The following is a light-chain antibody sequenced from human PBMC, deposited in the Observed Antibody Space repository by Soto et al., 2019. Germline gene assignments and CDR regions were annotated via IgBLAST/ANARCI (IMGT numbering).Light chain of an antibody. J-gene: IGKJ4*01. CDR2: ATS. V-gene: IGKV1-27*01. CDR3: QKYNSASLT. Sequence: DFQMTQSPSSLSAFVGDRVTITCRASQGIAPYLAWFQQKPGKVPKLLIYATSTLQSGVPSRFSGSGSGTDFTLTINSLQPEDVGTYYCQKYNSASLTFGGGTKVEIK. CDR1: QGIAPY.